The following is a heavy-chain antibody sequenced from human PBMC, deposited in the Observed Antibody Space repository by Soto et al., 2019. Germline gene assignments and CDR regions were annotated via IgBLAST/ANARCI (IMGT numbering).Heavy chain of an antibody. CDR1: GGTFSSYA. Sequence: SVKVSCKASGGTFSSYAISWVRQAPGQGLEWMGGIIPIFGTANYAQRFQGRVTMTRDTSITTAYMELSRLRSDDTAVYYCAKEATYYDSQWGQGTLVTVSS. CDR2: IIPIFGTA. D-gene: IGHD3-22*01. V-gene: IGHV1-69*05. CDR3: AKEATYYDSQ. J-gene: IGHJ4*02.